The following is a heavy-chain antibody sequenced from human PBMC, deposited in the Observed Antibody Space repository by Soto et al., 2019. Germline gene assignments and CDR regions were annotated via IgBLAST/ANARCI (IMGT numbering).Heavy chain of an antibody. CDR3: VRAGANDF. CDR1: GFTFSNYW. V-gene: IGHV3-74*01. D-gene: IGHD7-27*01. J-gene: IGHJ4*02. Sequence: EVQLVESGGGLVQPGGSLRLSCAASGFTFSNYWMHWVRQAPGKGLVGVSRISDDGGSTSYADSVKGRFTISRDNAKNMLYLQMNSLRAEDTAVYYCVRAGANDFWGQGTLVTVSS. CDR2: ISDDGGST.